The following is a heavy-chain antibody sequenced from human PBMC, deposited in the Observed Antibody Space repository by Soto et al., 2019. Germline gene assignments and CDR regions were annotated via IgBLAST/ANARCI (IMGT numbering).Heavy chain of an antibody. J-gene: IGHJ2*01. D-gene: IGHD2-15*01. CDR3: VKKSCSHTRCYTGWFFDL. Sequence: EVQLVQSGGGLAHPGGSLRLSCEASGFIFEDYDMHWVRQPPGKGLQWVSGISWNSGDKDYGDSVKGRFTISRDNAKNSVDLQMSSLRVEDTATYYCVKKSCSHTRCYTGWFFDLWGRGTLVTVSS. CDR1: GFIFEDYD. CDR2: ISWNSGDK. V-gene: IGHV3-9*01.